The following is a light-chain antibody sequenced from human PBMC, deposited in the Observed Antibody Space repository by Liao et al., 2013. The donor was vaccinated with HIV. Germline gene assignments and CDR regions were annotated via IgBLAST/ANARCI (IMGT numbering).Light chain of an antibody. V-gene: IGLV3-25*03. CDR2: KDS. CDR1: IGSKS. Sequence: SYELTQSPSVSVAPGKTATISCGGDSIGSKSVHWYQQRPGQAPVLLIYKDSERPSGIPERFSGSSSGTTVTLTISGVQAEDEADYYCQSADSSGTCPVFGGGTKLTVL. CDR3: QSADSSGTCPV. J-gene: IGLJ3*02.